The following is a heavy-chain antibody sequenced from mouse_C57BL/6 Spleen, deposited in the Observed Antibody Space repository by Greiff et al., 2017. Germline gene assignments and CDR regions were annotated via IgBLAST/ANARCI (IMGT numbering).Heavy chain of an antibody. J-gene: IGHJ4*01. CDR3: ARDHYYGSSRYAMDY. Sequence: VQLQQSGPGLVKPSQSLSLTCSVTGYSITSGYYWNWIRQFPGNKLEWMGYISYDGSNNYNPSLKNRISLTRDTSKNQFCLKLNSVTTEDTATYYCARDHYYGSSRYAMDYWGQGTSGTVSS. CDR2: ISYDGSN. D-gene: IGHD1-1*01. V-gene: IGHV3-6*01. CDR1: GYSITSGYY.